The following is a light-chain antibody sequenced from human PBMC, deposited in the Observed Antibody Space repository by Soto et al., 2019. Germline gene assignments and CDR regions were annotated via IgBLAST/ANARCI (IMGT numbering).Light chain of an antibody. Sequence: DIQMTQAPSSPSASVGARVTITCRASQPIDTSLNWYQQKPGNAPRLLIYAASSLQSGVPLRFSGSGSGTDFTLIISRLQPEDFATYYCQQSYSSPFTFGPGTTVDIK. V-gene: IGKV1-39*01. J-gene: IGKJ3*01. CDR2: AAS. CDR3: QQSYSSPFT. CDR1: QPIDTS.